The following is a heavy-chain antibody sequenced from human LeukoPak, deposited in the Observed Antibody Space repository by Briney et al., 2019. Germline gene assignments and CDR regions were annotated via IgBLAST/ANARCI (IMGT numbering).Heavy chain of an antibody. J-gene: IGHJ5*02. CDR2: IYSDGST. Sequence: PGGSLRLSCAASWFTISNNYMSWVRQAQGKGLEWVSIIYSDGSTFYADSVKARFTISRDNSKNTLYLQMNSLGAEDTAVYYCARGTGFDPWGQGTLVTVSS. V-gene: IGHV3-53*05. CDR1: WFTISNNY. D-gene: IGHD1/OR15-1a*01. CDR3: ARGTGFDP.